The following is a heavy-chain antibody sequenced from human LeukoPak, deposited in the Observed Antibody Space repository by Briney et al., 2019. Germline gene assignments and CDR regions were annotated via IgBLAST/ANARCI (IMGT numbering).Heavy chain of an antibody. CDR1: GFTFNEFW. Sequence: GGSLRLSCAASGFTFNEFWMFWVRQVPGKGLMWVSRINGVGTATTYADTVKGRFTISRDNAKKTLYLQMNSLRAEDTAVYYCAKDFHLYYDFWSGARFDYWGQGTLVTVS. CDR2: INGVGTAT. D-gene: IGHD3-3*01. CDR3: AKDFHLYYDFWSGARFDY. V-gene: IGHV3-74*01. J-gene: IGHJ4*02.